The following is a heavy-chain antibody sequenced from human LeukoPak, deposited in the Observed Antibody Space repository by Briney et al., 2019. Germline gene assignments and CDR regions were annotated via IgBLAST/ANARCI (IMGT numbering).Heavy chain of an antibody. CDR3: ARAVPGYDSSGYYYY. V-gene: IGHV1-3*01. CDR1: GYTFTSYA. J-gene: IGHJ4*02. D-gene: IGHD3-22*01. Sequence: GASVKVSCKASGYTFTSYAMHWVRQAPGQRLEWMGWINAGNGNTKYSQKFQGRVTVTRDTSASTAYMELSSLRSEDTAVSYCARAVPGYDSSGYYYYWGQGTLVTVSS. CDR2: INAGNGNT.